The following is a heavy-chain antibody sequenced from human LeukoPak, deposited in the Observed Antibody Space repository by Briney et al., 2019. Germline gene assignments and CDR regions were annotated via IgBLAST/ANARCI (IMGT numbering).Heavy chain of an antibody. V-gene: IGHV4-61*02. D-gene: IGHD4-23*01. Sequence: SQTLSLTCTVSGGSISSGSYYWSWIRQPAGKGLEWIGRIYTSGSTNYNPSLKSRVTISVDTSKNQFSLKLSSVTAADTAVYYCARELYGGNSFDYWGQGTLVTVSS. CDR2: IYTSGST. J-gene: IGHJ4*02. CDR3: ARELYGGNSFDY. CDR1: GGSISSGSYY.